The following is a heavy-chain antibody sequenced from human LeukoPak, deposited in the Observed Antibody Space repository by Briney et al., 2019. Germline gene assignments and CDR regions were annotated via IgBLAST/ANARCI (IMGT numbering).Heavy chain of an antibody. CDR2: IIPIFGTA. Sequence: SSVKVSCKASGGTFSSYAISWVRQAPGQGVEWMGGIIPIFGTANYAQKFQGRVTITADKSTSTAYMELSSLRSEDTAVYYCARGRGGGYFDYWGQGTLVTVSS. CDR3: ARGRGGGYFDY. D-gene: IGHD3-10*01. J-gene: IGHJ4*02. V-gene: IGHV1-69*06. CDR1: GGTFSSYA.